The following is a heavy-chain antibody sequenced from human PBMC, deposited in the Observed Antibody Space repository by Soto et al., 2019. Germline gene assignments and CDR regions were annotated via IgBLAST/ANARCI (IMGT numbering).Heavy chain of an antibody. V-gene: IGHV3-23*01. CDR2: ISGSGGST. J-gene: IGHJ6*02. CDR1: GFTFSSYA. D-gene: IGHD1-1*01. CDR3: AKAPYQLYYYYYGMDV. Sequence: EVQLLESGGGLVQPGGSLRLSCAASGFTFSSYAMSWVRQAPGKGLEWVSAISGSGGSTYYADSVKGRFTISRDNSKNTLYLQMNSLRAEDTAVYYCAKAPYQLYYYYYGMDVWGQGTMVTVSS.